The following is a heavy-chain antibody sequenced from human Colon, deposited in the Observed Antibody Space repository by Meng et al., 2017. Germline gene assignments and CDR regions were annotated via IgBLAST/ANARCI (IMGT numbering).Heavy chain of an antibody. D-gene: IGHD2-21*01. Sequence: HVPPPAPAPGRDEPLGTPSLLSAVYGGSISCTNWGTWVRQPPGKGLEWIGEIYPSGSSNYNPSLKSRVTMSLDKSKNQLFLNLGSVSAADTAVYYCARENEGIGFTPAGQWGQGTLVTVSS. CDR3: ARENEGIGFTPAGQ. V-gene: IGHV4-4*02. CDR2: IYPSGSS. CDR1: GGSISCTNW. J-gene: IGHJ1*01.